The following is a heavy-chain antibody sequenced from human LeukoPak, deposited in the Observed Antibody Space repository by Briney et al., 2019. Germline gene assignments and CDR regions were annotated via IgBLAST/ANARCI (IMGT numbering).Heavy chain of an antibody. CDR3: ARRAAAGNIYYYYYYMDV. V-gene: IGHV3-9*01. CDR2: ISWNSGSI. CDR1: GFTFDDYA. Sequence: GGSLRLSCAASGFTFDDYAMHWVRQAPGKGLEWVSGISWNSGSIGYADSVKGRFTISRDNAKNSLYLQMNSLRAEDTAVYYCARRAAAGNIYYYYYYMDVWGKGTTVTISS. D-gene: IGHD6-13*01. J-gene: IGHJ6*03.